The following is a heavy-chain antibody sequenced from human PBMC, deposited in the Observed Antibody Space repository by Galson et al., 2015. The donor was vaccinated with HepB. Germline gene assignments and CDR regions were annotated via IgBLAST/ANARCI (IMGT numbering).Heavy chain of an antibody. CDR3: AKMQGSFDY. CDR1: GFTFSNYG. Sequence: SLRLSCAASGFTFSNYGMSWVRQAPGKGLEWVSAVTGSGDTTFYADSVKGRFTISRDNSRNTVLPQMNSLRAEDTAIYYCAKMQGSFDYWGQGTLVTVSS. CDR2: VTGSGDTT. J-gene: IGHJ4*02. V-gene: IGHV3-23*01.